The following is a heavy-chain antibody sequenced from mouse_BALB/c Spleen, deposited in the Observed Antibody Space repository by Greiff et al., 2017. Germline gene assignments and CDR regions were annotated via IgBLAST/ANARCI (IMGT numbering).Heavy chain of an antibody. CDR3: ARGYDYDGSYYAMDY. CDR1: GFNIKDTY. V-gene: IGHV14-3*02. Sequence: EVQLQESGAELVKPGASVKLSCTASGFNIKDTYMHWVKQRPEQGLEWIGRIDPANGNTKYDPKFQGKATITADTSSNTAYQQLSSLTSEDTAVYYCARGYDYDGSYYAMDYWGQGTSVTVSS. CDR2: IDPANGNT. J-gene: IGHJ4*01. D-gene: IGHD2-4*01.